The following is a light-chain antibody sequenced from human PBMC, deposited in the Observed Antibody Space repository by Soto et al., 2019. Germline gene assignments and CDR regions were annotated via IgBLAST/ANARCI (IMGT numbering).Light chain of an antibody. J-gene: IGLJ1*01. V-gene: IGLV1-51*01. CDR1: SSNIGNNY. CDR2: DNN. Sequence: QSVLTQPPSVSAAPGQKVTISCAGSSSNIGNNYLSWYQQLPGTAPKLLIYDNNTRPSGIPDRFSGSTSGTSATLGITGHETGDEADYYCVTWDSSVSGYVFGTGTKVTVL. CDR3: VTWDSSVSGYV.